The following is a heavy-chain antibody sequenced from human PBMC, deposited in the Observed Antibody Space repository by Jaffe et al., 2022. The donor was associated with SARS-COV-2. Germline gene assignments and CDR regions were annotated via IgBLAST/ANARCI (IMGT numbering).Heavy chain of an antibody. D-gene: IGHD6-13*01. CDR1: GFTFSNAW. Sequence: EVQLVESGGGLVKPGGSLRLSCAASGFTFSNAWMSWVRQAPGKGLEWVGRIKSKTDGGTTDYAAPVKGRFTISRDDSKNTLYLQMNSLKTEDTAVYYCTTDLVGSSSWPKGGDYWGQGTLVTVSS. J-gene: IGHJ4*02. V-gene: IGHV3-15*01. CDR3: TTDLVGSSSWPKGGDY. CDR2: IKSKTDGGTT.